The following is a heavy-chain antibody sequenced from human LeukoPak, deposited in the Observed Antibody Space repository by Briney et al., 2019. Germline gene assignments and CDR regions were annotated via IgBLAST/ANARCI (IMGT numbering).Heavy chain of an antibody. CDR1: GFTFSSYS. J-gene: IGHJ6*02. CDR3: ATGPMRRMDV. Sequence: GGSLRLSCAASGFTFSSYSMNWVRQAPGKGWKWVSSISSSSSYIYYADSVRGRFTISRDNAKNSLYLQMNSLRAEDTAVYYCATGPMRRMDVWGQGTTVTVSS. V-gene: IGHV3-21*01. CDR2: ISSSSSYI.